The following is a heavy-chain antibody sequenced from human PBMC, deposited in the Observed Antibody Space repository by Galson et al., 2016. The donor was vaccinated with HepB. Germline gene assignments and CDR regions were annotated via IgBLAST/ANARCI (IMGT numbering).Heavy chain of an antibody. J-gene: IGHJ4*02. Sequence: SLRLSCAASGFTFHYYAMHWVRQAPGRGLEWVSGISWNSGSIGYAGSVKGRFTISRDNAKNSLYLQMNSLRAEDTALYYCAKWGSSAWYTDRYYFDYWGQGTLVTVSS. CDR3: AKWGSSAWYTDRYYFDY. CDR1: GFTFHYYA. D-gene: IGHD6-19*01. V-gene: IGHV3-9*01. CDR2: ISWNSGSI.